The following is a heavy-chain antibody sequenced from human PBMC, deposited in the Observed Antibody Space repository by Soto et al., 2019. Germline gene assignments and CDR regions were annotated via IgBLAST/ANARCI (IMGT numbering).Heavy chain of an antibody. CDR2: ISSSSSYI. Sequence: GGSLRLSCAASGFTFSSYSMNWVRQAPGKGLEWVSSISSSSSYIYYADSVKGRFTISRDNAKNSLYLQMNSLRAEDTAVYYCARSRREPYYYDSSGPSSGPYFDYWGQGTLVTVSS. CDR3: ARSRREPYYYDSSGPSSGPYFDY. V-gene: IGHV3-21*01. D-gene: IGHD3-22*01. CDR1: GFTFSSYS. J-gene: IGHJ4*02.